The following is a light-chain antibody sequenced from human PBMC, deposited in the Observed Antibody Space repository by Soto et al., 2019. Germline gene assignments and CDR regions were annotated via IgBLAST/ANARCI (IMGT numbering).Light chain of an antibody. CDR3: QQYNCYWT. CDR2: KAS. CDR1: QSISDS. V-gene: IGKV1-5*03. Sequence: DIQMTQSPSTLSASVGDRVTITCRASQSISDSLAWYQQKPGKAPKLLIYKASSLKSGVPSRFSGSRSGTEYTLTISSLQPDDFATYYCQQYNCYWTFGQGTKVEIK. J-gene: IGKJ1*01.